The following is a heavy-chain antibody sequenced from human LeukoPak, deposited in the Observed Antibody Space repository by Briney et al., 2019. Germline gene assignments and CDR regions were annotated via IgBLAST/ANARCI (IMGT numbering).Heavy chain of an antibody. Sequence: SETLSLTCTVSGGSISSYYWSWIRQPPGKGLEWIGYIYYSGSTNYNPSLKSRVTISVDTSKNQFSLKLSSVTAADTAVYYCAREYDSHAFDIWGQGTMVTVSS. CDR1: GGSISSYY. CDR3: AREYDSHAFDI. J-gene: IGHJ3*02. D-gene: IGHD3-3*01. V-gene: IGHV4-59*01. CDR2: IYYSGST.